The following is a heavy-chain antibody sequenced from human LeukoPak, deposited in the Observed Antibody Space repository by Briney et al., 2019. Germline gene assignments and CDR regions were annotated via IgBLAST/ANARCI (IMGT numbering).Heavy chain of an antibody. J-gene: IGHJ4*02. CDR2: ISGSGGST. D-gene: IGHD2/OR15-2a*01. V-gene: IGHV3-23*01. CDR3: AKDLAFQYYFDY. Sequence: PGGSLRLSCAASGFTFSSYGMHWVRQAPGKGLEWVSAISGSGGSTYYADSVKGRFTISRDNSKNTLYLQMNSLRAEDTAVYYCAKDLAFQYYFDYWGQGTLVTVSS. CDR1: GFTFSSYG.